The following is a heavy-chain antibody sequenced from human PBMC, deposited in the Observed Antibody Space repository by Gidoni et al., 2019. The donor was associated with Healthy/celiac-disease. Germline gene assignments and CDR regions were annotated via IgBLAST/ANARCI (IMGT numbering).Heavy chain of an antibody. CDR3: AREPIVGATLHKTTDDY. D-gene: IGHD1-26*01. J-gene: IGHJ4*02. V-gene: IGHV3-48*04. Sequence: EWVSYISSSSSTIYYADSVKGRFTISRDNAKNSLYLQMNSLRAEDTAVYYCAREPIVGATLHKTTDDYWDQGTLVTVSS. CDR2: ISSSSSTI.